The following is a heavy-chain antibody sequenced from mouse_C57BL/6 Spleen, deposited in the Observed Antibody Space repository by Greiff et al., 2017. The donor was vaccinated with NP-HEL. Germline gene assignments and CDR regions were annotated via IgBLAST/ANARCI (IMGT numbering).Heavy chain of an antibody. CDR2: INPSSGYT. Sequence: QVQLQQSGAELARPGASVKMSCKASGYTFTSYTMHWVKQRPGQGLEWIGYINPSSGYTKYNQKFKDKATLTADKSSSTAYMQLSSLTSEDSAVYYCARSDYGNYVGFAYWGQGTLVTVSA. D-gene: IGHD2-1*01. CDR3: ARSDYGNYVGFAY. J-gene: IGHJ3*01. V-gene: IGHV1-4*01. CDR1: GYTFTSYT.